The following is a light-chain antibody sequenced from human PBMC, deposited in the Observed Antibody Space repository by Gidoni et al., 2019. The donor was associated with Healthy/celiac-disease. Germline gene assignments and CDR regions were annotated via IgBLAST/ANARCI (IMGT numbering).Light chain of an antibody. Sequence: IAITKTLDSLALSLGERASINCKPRQNVLSSPNNKDYLAWCQQKPGQPPKLLIYWASTREAGVPDRFSGSGSGTEFTLTISSLQADDVAVYYCQQYNSTPLTFGEGTKVEIK. V-gene: IGKV4-1*01. CDR3: QQYNSTPLT. CDR1: QNVLSSPNNKDY. J-gene: IGKJ4*01. CDR2: WAS.